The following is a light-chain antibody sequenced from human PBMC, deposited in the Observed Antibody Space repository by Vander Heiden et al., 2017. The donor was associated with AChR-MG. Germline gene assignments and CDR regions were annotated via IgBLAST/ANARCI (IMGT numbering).Light chain of an antibody. CDR3: AAWDDSLNAVV. Sequence: QSVLTQPPSVPQAPRPRVTIPCSGSSSNIGNNAVNWYQQLPGKAPKLLIYYDDLLPSGVSDRFSGSKSGTSASLAISGLQSEDEADYYCAAWDDSLNAVVFGGGTKLTVL. V-gene: IGLV1-36*01. CDR2: YDD. J-gene: IGLJ2*01. CDR1: SSNIGNNA.